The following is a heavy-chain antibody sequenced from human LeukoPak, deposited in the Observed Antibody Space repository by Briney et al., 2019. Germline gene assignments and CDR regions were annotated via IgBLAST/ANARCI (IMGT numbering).Heavy chain of an antibody. CDR3: AREYYEYDSSGLNAH. V-gene: IGHV1-8*01. Sequence: ASVKVSCKASGYSFTNYDINWVRQATGQGLEWMGWMNPNSGNTAYAQKFQGRVTMTRNTSISTAYMELSSLKSEDTAVYYCAREYYEYDSSGLNAHWGQGTLVTVSS. J-gene: IGHJ4*02. D-gene: IGHD3-22*01. CDR2: MNPNSGNT. CDR1: GYSFTNYD.